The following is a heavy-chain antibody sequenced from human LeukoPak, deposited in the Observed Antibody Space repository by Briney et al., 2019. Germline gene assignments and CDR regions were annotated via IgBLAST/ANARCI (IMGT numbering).Heavy chain of an antibody. V-gene: IGHV3-74*01. CDR2: ISTDGSST. CDR1: GFTFSSYW. CDR3: VREYSSSSGRAFDI. Sequence: GGSLRLSCAASGFTFSSYWIHWVRQAPGKGLVWVSRISTDGSSTNSADSVKGRFTISRDNAKNTLYLQMNSLRAEDTAVYYCVREYSSSSGRAFDIWGQGTMVTVSP. J-gene: IGHJ3*02. D-gene: IGHD6-6*01.